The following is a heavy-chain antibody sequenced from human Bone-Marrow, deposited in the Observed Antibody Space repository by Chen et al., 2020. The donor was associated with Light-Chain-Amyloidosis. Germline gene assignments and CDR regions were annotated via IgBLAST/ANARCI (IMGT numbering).Heavy chain of an antibody. Sequence: QVQLQQWGAGLLKPSETLSLTCAVYGGSFSGYHWTWIRQAPGKGLEWIGEINYGGSTNYNPSLKSRLTISVDRSKNQFSLKLSSVTAADTAVYYCARSSSSWYEEYYYYYYYMDVWGKGTTVTVSS. CDR2: INYGGST. CDR3: ARSSSSWYEEYYYYYYYMDV. J-gene: IGHJ6*03. V-gene: IGHV4-34*01. D-gene: IGHD6-13*01. CDR1: GGSFSGYH.